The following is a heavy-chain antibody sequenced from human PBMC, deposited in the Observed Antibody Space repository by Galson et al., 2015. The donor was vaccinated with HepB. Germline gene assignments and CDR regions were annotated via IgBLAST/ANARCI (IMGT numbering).Heavy chain of an antibody. CDR1: GYTFTSYD. CDR3: ASYYYDSSGYYFLAY. V-gene: IGHV1-8*01. D-gene: IGHD3-22*01. J-gene: IGHJ4*02. Sequence: VKVSCKASGYTFTSYDINWVRQATGQGLEWMGWMNPNSGNTGYAQKFQGRVTMTRNTSISTAYMELSSLRSEDTAVYYCASYYYDSSGYYFLAYWGQGTLVTVSS. CDR2: MNPNSGNT.